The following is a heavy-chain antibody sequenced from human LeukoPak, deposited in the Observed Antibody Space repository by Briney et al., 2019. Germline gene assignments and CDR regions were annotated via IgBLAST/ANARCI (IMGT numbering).Heavy chain of an antibody. CDR2: IYTSGST. CDR1: GGSFSGYY. CDR3: ARDGSLKDGNWFDP. J-gene: IGHJ5*02. V-gene: IGHV4-4*07. D-gene: IGHD2-15*01. Sequence: SETLSLTCAVYGGSFSGYYWSWIRQPAGKGLEWIGRIYTSGSTNYNPSLKSRVTISVDTSKNQFSLKLSSVTAADTAVYYCARDGSLKDGNWFDPWGQGTLVTVSS.